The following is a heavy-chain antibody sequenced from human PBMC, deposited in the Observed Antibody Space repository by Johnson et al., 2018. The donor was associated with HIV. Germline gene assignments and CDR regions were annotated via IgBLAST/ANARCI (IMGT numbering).Heavy chain of an antibody. CDR2: IRYDGSNK. Sequence: QVQLVESGGGVVQPGRSRRLSCAASGFIFSSYGMHWVRQAPGKGLEWVAFIRYDGSNKYYAESVQGRFNISRDNPKNTLYLQMDSLRIEDTAVYYCAKIIGYSSGLEIWGQGTMVTVSS. D-gene: IGHD6-19*01. V-gene: IGHV3-30*02. CDR1: GFIFSSYG. J-gene: IGHJ3*02. CDR3: AKIIGYSSGLEI.